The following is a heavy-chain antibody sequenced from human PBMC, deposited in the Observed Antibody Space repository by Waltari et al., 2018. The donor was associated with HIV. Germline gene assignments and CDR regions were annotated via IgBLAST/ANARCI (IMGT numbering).Heavy chain of an antibody. CDR1: GFTFDSYA. D-gene: IGHD7-27*01. CDR3: VRAWVWGWEISGTFDL. CDR2: INWNGGKT. J-gene: IGHJ3*01. Sequence: EVQLAESGGGLVRPGGSLRLSCKASGFTFDSYAMHWVRQVAGRGLEWVAGINWNGGKTSYADSVKWRSTISRDNSKNSLSLHMVNVRAADTASYFCVRAWVWGWEISGTFDLWGPGTTVTVSS. V-gene: IGHV3-20*04.